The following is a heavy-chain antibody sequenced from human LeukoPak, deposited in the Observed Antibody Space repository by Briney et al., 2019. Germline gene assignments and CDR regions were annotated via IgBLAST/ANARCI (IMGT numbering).Heavy chain of an antibody. Sequence: TPSQTLSLTCTVSGGSISSGGYYWSWIRQPPGKGLEWIGYIHYSGSTNYNPSLKSRVTISVDTSKNQFSLKLSSVTAADTAVYYCARIAVAGTNFDYWGQGTLVTVSS. V-gene: IGHV4-61*08. CDR3: ARIAVAGTNFDY. CDR2: IHYSGST. J-gene: IGHJ4*02. CDR1: GGSISSGGYY. D-gene: IGHD6-19*01.